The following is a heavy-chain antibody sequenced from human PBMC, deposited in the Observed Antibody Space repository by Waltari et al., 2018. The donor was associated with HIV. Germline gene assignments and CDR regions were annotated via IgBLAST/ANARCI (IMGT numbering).Heavy chain of an antibody. D-gene: IGHD3-22*01. CDR3: ASYIIVATGTHFDS. V-gene: IGHV4-34*02. J-gene: IGHJ4*02. CDR1: GPSFSNNH. Sequence: QVQLQQWGAGLLKPSATLSLTCAVYGPSFSNNHWTWIRQTPGKGLEWIGEINDGGMTNYNPSLGRRVAMSVDTSKNQFSLKLKSVTAADTAIYYCASYIIVATGTHFDSWGQGTQVTVST. CDR2: INDGGMT.